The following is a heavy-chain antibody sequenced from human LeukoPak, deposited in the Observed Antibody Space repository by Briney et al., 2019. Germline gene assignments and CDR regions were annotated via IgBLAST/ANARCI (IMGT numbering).Heavy chain of an antibody. CDR1: GFTVSSNY. CDR3: ARGKVSTGFGLDP. V-gene: IGHV3-53*01. CDR2: IYSGGST. D-gene: IGHD3-10*01. Sequence: GGSLRLSCAASGFTVSSNYMSWVRQAPGKGLEWVSVIYSGGSTYYADSVKGRFTISRDNSKNTLYLQMNSLRAEDTAVYYCARGKVSTGFGLDPWGQGTLVTVSS. J-gene: IGHJ5*02.